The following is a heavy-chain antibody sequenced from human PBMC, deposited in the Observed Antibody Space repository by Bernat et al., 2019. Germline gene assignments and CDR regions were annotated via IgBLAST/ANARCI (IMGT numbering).Heavy chain of an antibody. CDR3: ARESDRYYFDY. CDR1: GFTFSSYG. Sequence: QVQLVESGGGVVQPGRSLRLSCAASGFTFSSYGMHWVRQAPGKGLEWVAVIWYDGSNKYYADSVKGRFTISRVNSKNTLYLQMNSLRAEDTAVYYCARESDRYYFDYWGQGTLVTVSS. J-gene: IGHJ4*02. CDR2: IWYDGSNK. V-gene: IGHV3-33*01.